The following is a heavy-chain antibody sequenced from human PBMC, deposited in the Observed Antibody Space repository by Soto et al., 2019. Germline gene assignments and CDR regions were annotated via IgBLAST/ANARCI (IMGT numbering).Heavy chain of an antibody. Sequence: QVQLQESGPGLVKPSQTLSLACTVSGGSISSGDYYWSWIGQPPGKGLEWIGYIYYSGSTYYNPSLKSRVTISVDTSKNQFSLKLSSETAADTAVYYCARQHGYSGLSRFDPWGQGTLVTVSS. V-gene: IGHV4-30-4*01. CDR2: IYYSGST. J-gene: IGHJ5*02. D-gene: IGHD5-12*01. CDR1: GGSISSGDYY. CDR3: ARQHGYSGLSRFDP.